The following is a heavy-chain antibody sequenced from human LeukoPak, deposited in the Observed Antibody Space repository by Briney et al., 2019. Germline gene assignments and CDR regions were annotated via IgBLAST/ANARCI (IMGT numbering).Heavy chain of an antibody. CDR3: ARGDYVWGSYRYLNWFDP. D-gene: IGHD3-16*02. CDR1: GFTFSSYW. CDR2: INSDGSST. J-gene: IGHJ5*02. V-gene: IGHV3-74*01. Sequence: GGSLRLSCAASGFTFSSYWMHWVRQAPGKGLVWVSRINSDGSSTSYADSVKGRFTISRDNAKNTLYLQMNSLRAEDTAVYYCARGDYVWGSYRYLNWFDPWGQGTLVTVSS.